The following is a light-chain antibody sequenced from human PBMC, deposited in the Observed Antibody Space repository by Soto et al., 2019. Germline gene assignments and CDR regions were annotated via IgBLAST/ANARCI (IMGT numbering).Light chain of an antibody. V-gene: IGKV3-11*01. J-gene: IGKJ4*01. Sequence: EIVLTQSPATLSLSPGERATLSCRASRSVGNNLAWYQKKPGQAPGLLIYVASTRATGIPARFSGSGSGTDFTLTISSLEPEDFAVYYCQQHADWPLTFGGGTKVEIK. CDR1: RSVGNN. CDR3: QQHADWPLT. CDR2: VAS.